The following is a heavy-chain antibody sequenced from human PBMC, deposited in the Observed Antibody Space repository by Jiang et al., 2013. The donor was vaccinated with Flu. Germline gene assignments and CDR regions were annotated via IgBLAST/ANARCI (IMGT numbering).Heavy chain of an antibody. Sequence: AVISYDEVINTMQTPSKGRFTISRDNSKNTLYLQMNSLRAEDTAVYYCAKSRVVVVPAAILSDSGMDVWGQGTTVTVSS. D-gene: IGHD2-2*02. CDR2: ISYDEVI. CDR3: AKSRVVVVPAAILSDSGMDV. J-gene: IGHJ6*02. V-gene: IGHV3-30*18.